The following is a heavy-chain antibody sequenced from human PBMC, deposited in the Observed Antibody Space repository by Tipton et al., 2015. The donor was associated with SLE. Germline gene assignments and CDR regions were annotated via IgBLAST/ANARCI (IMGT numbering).Heavy chain of an antibody. Sequence: TLSLTCAVSGYSISSGYYWGWIRQPPGKGLEWIGYIYHSGSTYYNPSLKSRVTISVDTSKNQFSLKLSSVTAADTAVYYCARLSGMDVWGQGTTVTVSS. CDR3: ARLSGMDV. CDR1: GYSISSGYY. V-gene: IGHV4-38-2*01. J-gene: IGHJ6*02. CDR2: IYHSGST.